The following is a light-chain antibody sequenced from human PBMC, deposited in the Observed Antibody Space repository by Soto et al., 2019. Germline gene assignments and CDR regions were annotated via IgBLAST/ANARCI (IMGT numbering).Light chain of an antibody. CDR2: GAS. CDR3: QQYNNWPLT. Sequence: EIVMTRSPATLSVSPGERATLSCRASQSVSSNLAWYQQKPGQAPRLLIYGASTRATGISARFSGSGSGTEFTLTISSLQSEDFAVYYCQQYNNWPLTFGGGTKVEIK. CDR1: QSVSSN. J-gene: IGKJ4*01. V-gene: IGKV3-15*01.